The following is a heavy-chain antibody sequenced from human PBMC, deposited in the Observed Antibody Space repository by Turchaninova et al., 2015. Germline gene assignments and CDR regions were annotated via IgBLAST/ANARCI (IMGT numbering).Heavy chain of an antibody. CDR3: SRGGIDVKSYHFDY. CDR1: GLKFDAYD. D-gene: IGHD2/OR15-2a*01. J-gene: IGHJ4*02. Sequence: EVRLVQSGGTVIQSGRSLRLSCQGSGLKFDAYDVGWFRQAPGKGLGGQGLFRRAAYNETLEYATSVAGRFLLSREESKSVARLHMTILSSDDTGMYFCSRGGIDVKSYHFDYWGQGAQVTV. CDR2: FRRAAYNETL. V-gene: IGHV3-49*03.